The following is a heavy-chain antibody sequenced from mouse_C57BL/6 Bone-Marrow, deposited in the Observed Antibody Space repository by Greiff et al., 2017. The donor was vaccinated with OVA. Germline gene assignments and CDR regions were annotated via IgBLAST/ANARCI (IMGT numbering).Heavy chain of an antibody. D-gene: IGHD2-1*01. J-gene: IGHJ2*01. CDR1: GFTFTDDY. Sequence: EVKVVESGAELVRPGASVKLSCTASGFTFTDDYMHWVKQRPEQGLEWIGWIDPENGDTDYASKFQGKATVTADTSSNTAYLQLSSLTSEDTAVYCCTSDGTFDYWGQGTTLTVSA. CDR3: TSDGTFDY. V-gene: IGHV14-4*01. CDR2: IDPENGDT.